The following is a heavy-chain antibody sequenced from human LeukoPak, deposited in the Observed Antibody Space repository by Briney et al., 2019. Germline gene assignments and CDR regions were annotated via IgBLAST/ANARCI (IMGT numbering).Heavy chain of an antibody. CDR3: ARAARPAGVGHDY. V-gene: IGHV4-30-4*01. CDR2: IYYSGST. Sequence: SETLSLTCTVSGGSISSGDYYWSWIRQPPGKGLEWIGYIYYSGSTYYNPSLKSRVTISVDTSKNQFSLKLSSVTAADTAVYYCARAARPAGVGHDYWGQGTLVTASS. J-gene: IGHJ4*02. CDR1: GGSISSGDYY. D-gene: IGHD6-6*01.